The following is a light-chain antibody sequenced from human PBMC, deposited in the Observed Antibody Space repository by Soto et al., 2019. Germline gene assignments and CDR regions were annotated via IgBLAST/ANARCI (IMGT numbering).Light chain of an antibody. V-gene: IGKV1-39*01. CDR3: QQSYSTPPWT. Sequence: DLQITQSPSSLSSSVRDRVPITCRASQSVSIYLNWYQQKPGKAPNLLISAASSLQNGVPSRFRGSGSGTDFTLTISGLQPEDFATYYCQQSYSTPPWTFGQGTKVDIK. CDR2: AAS. J-gene: IGKJ1*01. CDR1: QSVSIY.